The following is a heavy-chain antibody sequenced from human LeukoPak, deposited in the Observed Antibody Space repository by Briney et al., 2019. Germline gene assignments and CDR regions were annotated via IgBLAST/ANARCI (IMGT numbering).Heavy chain of an antibody. CDR2: IRYDGSNK. V-gene: IGHV3-30*02. CDR3: AKDPGIVGATPRGFDY. CDR1: GFTFSSYG. D-gene: IGHD1-26*01. J-gene: IGHJ4*02. Sequence: GESLRLSCAASGFTFSSYGMHWVRQAPGKGLEWVAFIRYDGSNKYYADSVKGRFTISRDNSKNTLYLQMNSLRAEDTAVYYCAKDPGIVGATPRGFDYWGQGTLVTVSS.